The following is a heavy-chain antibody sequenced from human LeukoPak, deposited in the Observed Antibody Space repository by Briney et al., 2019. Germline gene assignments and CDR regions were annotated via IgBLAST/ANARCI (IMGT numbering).Heavy chain of an antibody. CDR1: GFTFSSYG. D-gene: IGHD6-19*01. Sequence: PGGSLRLSCAASGFTFSSYGMHWVRQAPGKGLEWVAVISYDGSNKYYADSVKGRFTISRDNSKNTLYLQMNSLRAEDTAVYYCAKKVSAVAGERGLDCWGQGTLVAVSS. J-gene: IGHJ4*02. V-gene: IGHV3-30*18. CDR2: ISYDGSNK. CDR3: AKKVSAVAGERGLDC.